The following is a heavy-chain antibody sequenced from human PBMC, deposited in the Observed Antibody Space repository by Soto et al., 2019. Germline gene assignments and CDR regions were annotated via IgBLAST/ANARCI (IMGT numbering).Heavy chain of an antibody. CDR2: IIPIFGTA. J-gene: IGHJ3*02. CDR3: ARATYSSGWYLRAFDI. Sequence: SVKVSCKASGGTFSSYAISWVRQAPGQGLDWMGGIIPIFGTANYAQKFQGRVTITADESTSTAYMELSSLRSEDTAVYYCARATYSSGWYLRAFDIWGQGTMVTVSS. V-gene: IGHV1-69*13. CDR1: GGTFSSYA. D-gene: IGHD6-19*01.